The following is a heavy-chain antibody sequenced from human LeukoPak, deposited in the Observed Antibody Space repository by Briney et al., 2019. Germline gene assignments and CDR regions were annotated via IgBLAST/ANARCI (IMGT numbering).Heavy chain of an antibody. CDR3: ARGGVQDFFDY. J-gene: IGHJ4*02. V-gene: IGHV4-34*01. CDR1: GGSSSGYY. Sequence: SETLSLTCAVYGGSSSGYYWSWIRQPPGKGLEWIGEINHSGSTNYNPSLKSRVTISVDTSKNQFSLKLSSVTAADTAVYYCARGGVQDFFDYWGQGTLVTVSS. CDR2: INHSGST. D-gene: IGHD1-1*01.